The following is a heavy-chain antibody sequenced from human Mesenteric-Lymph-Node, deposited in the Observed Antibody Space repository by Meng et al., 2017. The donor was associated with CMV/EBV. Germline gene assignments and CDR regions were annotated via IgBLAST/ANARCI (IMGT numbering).Heavy chain of an antibody. CDR3: ARENADYSSSSVDC. CDR1: GFTFSSYA. CDR2: IRVSGDNT. J-gene: IGHJ4*02. Sequence: GESLKISCAASGFTFSSYAMSWVRQAPGKGLEWVSSIRVSGDNTYFADSVKGRFTISRDNSKDTLYLQMNSLRGEDTAVYYCARENADYSSSSVDCWGQGTLVTVSS. D-gene: IGHD6-6*01. V-gene: IGHV3-23*01.